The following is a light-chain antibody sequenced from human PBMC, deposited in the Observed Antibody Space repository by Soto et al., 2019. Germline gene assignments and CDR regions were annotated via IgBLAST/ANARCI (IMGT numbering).Light chain of an antibody. J-gene: IGKJ1*01. CDR2: AAS. Sequence: DLQMTQSPSSVSASVGDRVTITCRASQAISTWLAWYQQKPGKAPKLLIYAASNLQTGVPSRFSGSGSGTDFTLTISSLQPEDFATYYWQQANSFPRTFGQGTKVEIK. CDR1: QAISTW. CDR3: QQANSFPRT. V-gene: IGKV1D-12*01.